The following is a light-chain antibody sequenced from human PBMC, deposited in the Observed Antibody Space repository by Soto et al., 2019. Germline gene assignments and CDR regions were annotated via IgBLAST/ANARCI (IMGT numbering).Light chain of an antibody. Sequence: EIVLTQYRGTLSLSPLEIXPLXCRASQSVSNNYLAWYQQKPGQAPRLLIYGASSRATGIPDRFSGSGSGTDFTLTISSLQPEDFATYYCQQYNSYPLTFGGGTKVDI. CDR2: GAS. CDR3: QQYNSYPLT. CDR1: QSVSNNY. V-gene: IGKV3-20*01. J-gene: IGKJ4*01.